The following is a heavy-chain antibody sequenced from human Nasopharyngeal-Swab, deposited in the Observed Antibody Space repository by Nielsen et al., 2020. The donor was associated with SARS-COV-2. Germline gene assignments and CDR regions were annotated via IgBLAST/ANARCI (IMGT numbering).Heavy chain of an antibody. V-gene: IGHV4-59*01. J-gene: IGHJ6*03. CDR1: GGSISSYY. D-gene: IGHD6-6*01. CDR3: AREGYSSSSLYYYYYYMDV. CDR2: IYYSGST. Sequence: SETLSLTCTVSGGSISSYYWSWIRQLPGKGLEWIGYIYYSGSTNYNPSLKSRVTISVDTSKNQFSLKLSSVTAADTAVYYCAREGYSSSSLYYYYYYMDVWGKGTTVTVSS.